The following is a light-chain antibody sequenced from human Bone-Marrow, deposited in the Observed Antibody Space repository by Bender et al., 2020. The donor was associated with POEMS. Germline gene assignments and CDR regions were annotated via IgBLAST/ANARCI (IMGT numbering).Light chain of an antibody. Sequence: SYEATQPPSVSVSPGQTASITCSGDDLGDKYVAWYQQKPGQSPVLVIYQDTKRPSGIPERFSGSNSGNTATLTISGTQAMDEADYYCQAWDTYSGIFGGGTKLTVL. CDR2: QDT. V-gene: IGLV3-1*01. CDR3: QAWDTYSGI. J-gene: IGLJ2*01. CDR1: DLGDKY.